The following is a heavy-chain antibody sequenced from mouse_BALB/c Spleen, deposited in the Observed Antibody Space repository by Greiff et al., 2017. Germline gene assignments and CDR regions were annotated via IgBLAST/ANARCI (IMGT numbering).Heavy chain of an antibody. CDR2: IDPENGDT. V-gene: IGHV14-4*02. CDR1: GFNIKDYY. D-gene: IGHD3-2*01. CDR3: NALDSSGYVAY. Sequence: VRLQQSGAELVRSGASVKLSCTASGFNIKDYYMHWVKQRPEQGLEWIGWIDPENGDTEYAPKFQGKATMTADTSSNTAYLQLSSLTSEDTAVYYCNALDSSGYVAYWGQGTLVTVSA. J-gene: IGHJ3*01.